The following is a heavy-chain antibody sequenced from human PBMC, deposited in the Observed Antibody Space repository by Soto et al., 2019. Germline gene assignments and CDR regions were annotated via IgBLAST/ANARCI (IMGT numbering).Heavy chain of an antibody. Sequence: ASVKVSCKASGYTFTNHALHWVRQAPGQRLEWMGWINAGNGNTKYSQKLQGRVTVSRDTFASTGYMELSSLRSEDTAVYYCARDLGDHHAFDLWGQGTMVTV. CDR1: GYTFTNHA. J-gene: IGHJ3*01. V-gene: IGHV1-3*01. D-gene: IGHD2-21*01. CDR2: INAGNGNT. CDR3: ARDLGDHHAFDL.